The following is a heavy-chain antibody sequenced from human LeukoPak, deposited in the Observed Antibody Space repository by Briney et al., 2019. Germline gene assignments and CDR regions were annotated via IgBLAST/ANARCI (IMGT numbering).Heavy chain of an antibody. CDR1: GGSFSGYY. V-gene: IGHV4-34*01. D-gene: IGHD2-2*01. Sequence: SETLSLTCAVYGGSFSGYYWSWIRQPPGKGLEWIGEINHSGSTNYNPSLKSRVTTSVDTSKNQFSLKLSSVTAADTAVYYCARDEYRIVVAPAATLGFDPWGQGTLVTVSS. CDR2: INHSGST. J-gene: IGHJ5*02. CDR3: ARDEYRIVVAPAATLGFDP.